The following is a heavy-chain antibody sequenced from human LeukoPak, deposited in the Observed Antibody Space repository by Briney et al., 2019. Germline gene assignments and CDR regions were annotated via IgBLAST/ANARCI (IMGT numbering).Heavy chain of an antibody. V-gene: IGHV3-21*01. J-gene: IGHJ4*02. CDR1: GFTFSSYS. CDR3: ASLAAAGGFDY. CDR2: ISSSSSYI. Sequence: GGSLRLSCAASGFTFSSYSMNWVRQAPGKGLGWVSSISSSSSYIYYADSVKGRFTISRDNAKNSLYLQMNSLRAEDTAVYYCASLAAAGGFDYWGQGTLVTVSS. D-gene: IGHD6-13*01.